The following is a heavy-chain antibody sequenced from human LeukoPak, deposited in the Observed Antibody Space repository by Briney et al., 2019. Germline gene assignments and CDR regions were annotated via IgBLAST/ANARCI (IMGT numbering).Heavy chain of an antibody. V-gene: IGHV3-9*01. CDR3: AKDLSSGWYSPYFQH. Sequence: GGSLRLSCAASGSTFDDYAMHWVRQAPGKGLEWVSGISWNSGSIGYADSVKGRFTISRDNAKNSLYLQMNSLRAEDTALYYCAKDLSSGWYSPYFQHWGQGTLVTVSS. CDR2: ISWNSGSI. CDR1: GSTFDDYA. D-gene: IGHD6-19*01. J-gene: IGHJ1*01.